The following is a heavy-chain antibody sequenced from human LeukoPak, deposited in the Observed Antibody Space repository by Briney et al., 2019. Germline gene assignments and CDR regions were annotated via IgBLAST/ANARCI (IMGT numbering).Heavy chain of an antibody. CDR2: ISSSSSYI. Sequence: GGSLRLSCAASGFIVSSNYMSWVRQAPGKGLEWVSSISSSSSYIYYADSVKGRFTISRDNAKNSLYLQMNSLRAEDTAVYYCARRWDYYDSSGYYYWGQGTLVTVSS. CDR3: ARRWDYYDSSGYYY. D-gene: IGHD3-22*01. J-gene: IGHJ4*02. V-gene: IGHV3-21*01. CDR1: GFIVSSNY.